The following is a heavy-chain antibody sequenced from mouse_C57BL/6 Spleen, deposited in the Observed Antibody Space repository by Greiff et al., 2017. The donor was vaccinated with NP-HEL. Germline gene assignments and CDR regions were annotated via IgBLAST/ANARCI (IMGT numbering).Heavy chain of an antibody. V-gene: IGHV1-61*01. J-gene: IGHJ2*01. CDR3: ARTSLYYFDD. CDR1: GYTFTSYW. CDR2: IYPSDSET. Sequence: VQLQQPGAELVRPGSSVKLSCKASGYTFTSYWMDWVKQRPGQGLEWIGNIYPSDSETHYNQKFKDKATLTVDKSSSTAYLQLSILTSEDSAVYYCARTSLYYFDDWGQGTTLTVSS.